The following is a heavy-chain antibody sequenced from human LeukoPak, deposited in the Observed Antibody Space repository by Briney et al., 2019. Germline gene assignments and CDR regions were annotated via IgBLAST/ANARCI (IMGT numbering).Heavy chain of an antibody. D-gene: IGHD3-22*01. CDR1: GYSFTSYW. V-gene: IGHV5-51*01. J-gene: IGHJ5*02. CDR2: IYPGDSDT. Sequence: GESLKISCKGSGYSFTSYWIGWVRQMPGKGLEWMGIIYPGDSDTRYSPSFQGQVTISADKSISTAYLQWSSLKASDTAMYYCARQNTDYDSSGYYYPWDQGTLVTVSS. CDR3: ARQNTDYDSSGYYYP.